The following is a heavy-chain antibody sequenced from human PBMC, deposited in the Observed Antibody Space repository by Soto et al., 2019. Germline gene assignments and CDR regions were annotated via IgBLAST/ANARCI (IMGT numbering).Heavy chain of an antibody. Sequence: ASVKVSCKASGYTFTSYAMPWVRQAPGQRLEWKGWSNAGNGHTKYSQEFQGRVTITRDTSARTAYMKLRSLRSEDIAVYYCARMGALAAACGHYYYYGMDVWAQRTTVTV. CDR3: ARMGALAAACGHYYYYGMDV. J-gene: IGHJ6*02. CDR1: GYTFTSYA. CDR2: SNAGNGHT. V-gene: IGHV1-3*02. D-gene: IGHD6-13*01.